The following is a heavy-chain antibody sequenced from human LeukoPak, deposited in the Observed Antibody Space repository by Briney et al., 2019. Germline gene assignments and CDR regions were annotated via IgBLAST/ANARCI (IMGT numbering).Heavy chain of an antibody. Sequence: GGSLRLSCAASGFTFNTYAMSWVRQAPGKGLEWVSAISGRGDYTYYADSVKGRFTIPRDNSKNTLYLQMNSLRAEDTAIYYCAKDPGNIVVVPAATNYFDYWGQGTLVTVSS. CDR3: AKDPGNIVVVPAATNYFDY. CDR1: GFTFNTYA. J-gene: IGHJ4*02. D-gene: IGHD2-2*01. V-gene: IGHV3-23*01. CDR2: ISGRGDYT.